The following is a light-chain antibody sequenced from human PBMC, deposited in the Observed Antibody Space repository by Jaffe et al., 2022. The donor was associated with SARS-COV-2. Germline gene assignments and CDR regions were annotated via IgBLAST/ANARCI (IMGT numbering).Light chain of an antibody. Sequence: EIVLTQSPGTLSLSPGERATLSCRASQSVSSSYLAWYQQKPGQAPRLLIHGASSRATGISDRFSGSGSGTDFTLTISRLEPEDFAVYYCQQFSTSPGTFGQGTKVEIK. V-gene: IGKV3-20*01. CDR1: QSVSSSY. CDR2: GAS. CDR3: QQFSTSPGT. J-gene: IGKJ1*01.